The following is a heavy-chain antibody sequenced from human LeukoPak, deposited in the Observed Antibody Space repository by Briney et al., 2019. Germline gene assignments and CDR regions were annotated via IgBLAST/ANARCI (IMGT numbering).Heavy chain of an antibody. CDR1: GYSFTSYW. Sequence: GESLKISCKGSGYSFTSYWIGWVRQMPGKGLEWMGIIYPGDSDTRYSPSFQGQVTISADKSISTAHLQWSSLKASDTAMYYCARQYCSGGSCYHFDYWGQGTLVTVSS. V-gene: IGHV5-51*01. CDR2: IYPGDSDT. J-gene: IGHJ4*02. CDR3: ARQYCSGGSCYHFDY. D-gene: IGHD2-15*01.